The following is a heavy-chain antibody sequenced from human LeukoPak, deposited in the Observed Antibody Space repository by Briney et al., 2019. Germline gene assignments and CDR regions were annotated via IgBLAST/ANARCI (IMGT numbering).Heavy chain of an antibody. D-gene: IGHD2-2*03. V-gene: IGHV1-18*01. Sequence: AQVKFSSKASGSTITSDGISWVREAPGQGLEWMGWISAYNGNTNYAQKLQGRVTMTTDTSTSTAYMELRSLRSDDTAVYYCARGYCSSTSCYPHDYWGQGTLVTVSS. CDR1: GSTITSDG. CDR2: ISAYNGNT. J-gene: IGHJ4*02. CDR3: ARGYCSSTSCYPHDY.